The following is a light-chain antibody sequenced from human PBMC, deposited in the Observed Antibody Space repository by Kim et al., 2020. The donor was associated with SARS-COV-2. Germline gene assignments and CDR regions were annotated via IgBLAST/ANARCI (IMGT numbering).Light chain of an antibody. CDR3: CSYAGNYIWM. Sequence: GQCITITSAGTSSDIGSFNLVSWYQHHPGKAPKLIIYEVTQRPSGVSSRLSGSKSGNTASLTISGLQPDDEADYYCCSYAGNYIWMFGGGTKVTVL. CDR1: SSDIGSFNL. J-gene: IGLJ3*02. CDR2: EVT. V-gene: IGLV2-23*02.